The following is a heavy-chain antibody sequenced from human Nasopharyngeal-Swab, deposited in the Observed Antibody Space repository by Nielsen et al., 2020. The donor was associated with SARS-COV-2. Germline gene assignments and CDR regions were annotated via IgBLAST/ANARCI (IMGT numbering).Heavy chain of an antibody. CDR2: ISYDGSNK. Sequence: VRQARGKGLEWVAVISYDGSNKYYADSVKGRFTISRDNSKNPLYLQMNSLRAEDTAVYYCAKDKPVVPAAFVPNAFDIWGQGTMVTVSS. V-gene: IGHV3-30*18. D-gene: IGHD2-2*01. J-gene: IGHJ3*02. CDR3: AKDKPVVPAAFVPNAFDI.